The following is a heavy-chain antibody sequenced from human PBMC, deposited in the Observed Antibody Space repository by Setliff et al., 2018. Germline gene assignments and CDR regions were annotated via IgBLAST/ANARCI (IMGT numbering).Heavy chain of an antibody. V-gene: IGHV4-59*01. J-gene: IGHJ4*02. CDR3: AKGGTYRYFDF. D-gene: IGHD1-1*01. Sequence: SETLSLTCTVSGGPFSGASIWSWIRQPPGKGLEFIGYVYHSGTAKYDPSLESRAIMSVDASKNEISLKLKSVTAADTAVCYCAKGGTYRYFDFWGQGALVTVSS. CDR1: GGPFSGAS. CDR2: VYHSGTA.